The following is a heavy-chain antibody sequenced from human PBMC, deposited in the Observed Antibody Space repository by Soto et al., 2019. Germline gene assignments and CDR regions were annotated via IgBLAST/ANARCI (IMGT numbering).Heavy chain of an antibody. Sequence: SETLSLTCTVSGGSISSYYWSWIRQPPGKGLEWIGYIYYSGSTNYNPSLKSRVTISVDTSKNQFSLKLSSVTAADTAVYYCASLRFGELSLFDYWGQGTLVTVSS. D-gene: IGHD3-10*01. CDR2: IYYSGST. CDR3: ASLRFGELSLFDY. V-gene: IGHV4-59*01. J-gene: IGHJ4*02. CDR1: GGSISSYY.